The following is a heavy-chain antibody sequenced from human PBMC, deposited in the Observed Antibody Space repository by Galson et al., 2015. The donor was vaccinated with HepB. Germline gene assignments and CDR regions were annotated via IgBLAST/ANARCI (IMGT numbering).Heavy chain of an antibody. CDR2: IYYSGST. Sequence: TLSLTCTASGGSISSGGYYWSWIRQHPGKGLEWIGYIYYSGSTYYNPSLKSRVTISVDTSKNQFPLKLSSVTAADTAVYYCARDSDSSSSFGYWGQGTLVTVSS. CDR1: GGSISSGGYY. J-gene: IGHJ4*02. D-gene: IGHD6-13*01. V-gene: IGHV4-31*03. CDR3: ARDSDSSSSFGY.